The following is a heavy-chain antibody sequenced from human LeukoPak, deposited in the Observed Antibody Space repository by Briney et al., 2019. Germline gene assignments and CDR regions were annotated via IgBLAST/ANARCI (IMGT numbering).Heavy chain of an antibody. Sequence: GGSLRLSCAASGFTFSDYDMHWVRQAPGKGLEWVGSLKYYADSVKGRFTISRDNSKNTLYLEMNSLRVEDTAVYYCARKAGYYYGSGDYWGQGTLVTVSS. CDR1: GFTFSDYD. V-gene: IGHV3-33*01. D-gene: IGHD3-10*01. J-gene: IGHJ4*02. CDR2: SLK. CDR3: ARKAGYYYGSGDY.